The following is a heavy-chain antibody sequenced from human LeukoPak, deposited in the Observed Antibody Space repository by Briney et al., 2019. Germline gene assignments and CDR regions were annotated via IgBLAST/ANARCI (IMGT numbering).Heavy chain of an antibody. CDR3: ASCSGWYANFDY. V-gene: IGHV3-7*01. CDR2: IKEDGSEK. D-gene: IGHD6-19*01. Sequence: GGSLRVSCAASAFTFSSYWMNWVRQAPGKGLEWVASIKEDGSEKYYVDSVKGRFTVSRDSANNLLCLEMNSLRAEDTAVYYCASCSGWYANFDYWGQGTLVTVSS. CDR1: AFTFSSYW. J-gene: IGHJ4*02.